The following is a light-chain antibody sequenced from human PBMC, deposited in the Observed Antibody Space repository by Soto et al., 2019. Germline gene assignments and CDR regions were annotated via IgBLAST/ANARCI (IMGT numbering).Light chain of an antibody. Sequence: EIVLTQSPAPPSFSPGEKATISCRASQSVSSYLAWYQRKPGQAPRLLIYDASNRATGIPARFSGSGSGTDFTLTISSLEPEDFAVYYCQQRSNWLFTFGPGTKVDIK. V-gene: IGKV3-11*01. J-gene: IGKJ3*01. CDR3: QQRSNWLFT. CDR2: DAS. CDR1: QSVSSY.